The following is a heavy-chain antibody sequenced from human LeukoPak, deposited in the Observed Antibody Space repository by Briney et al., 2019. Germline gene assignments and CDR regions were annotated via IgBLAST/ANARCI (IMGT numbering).Heavy chain of an antibody. V-gene: IGHV4-59*01. CDR1: GGSISSYY. CDR3: ARVEEGYGSGRRENYYYYYMDV. Sequence: SETLSPTCTVSGGSISSYYWSWIRQPPRKGLEWIGYIHYTGSTNYNPSLKSRVTISVDTSQNQFSLKLSSVTAADTAVYYCARVEEGYGSGRRENYYYYYMDVWGKGTTVTISS. D-gene: IGHD3-10*01. CDR2: IHYTGST. J-gene: IGHJ6*03.